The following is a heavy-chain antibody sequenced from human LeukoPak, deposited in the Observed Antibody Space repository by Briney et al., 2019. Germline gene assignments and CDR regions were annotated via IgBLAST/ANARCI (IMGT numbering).Heavy chain of an antibody. V-gene: IGHV4-39*07. J-gene: IGHJ4*02. CDR2: IYYSGST. CDR1: GGSISSSSYY. D-gene: IGHD5-18*01. CDR3: ARDYQGGYGDKTVDY. Sequence: SETLSLTCTVSGGSISSSSYYWGWIRQPPGKGLEWIGSIYYSGSTYYNPSLKSRVTISVDTSKNQFSLKLSSVAAADTAVYYCARDYQGGYGDKTVDYWGQGTLVTVSS.